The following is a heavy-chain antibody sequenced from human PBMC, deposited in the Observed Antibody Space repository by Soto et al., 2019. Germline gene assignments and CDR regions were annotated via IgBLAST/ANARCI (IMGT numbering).Heavy chain of an antibody. CDR3: AREREVTIFRVVIIRGPFEH. CDR1: VYTVTISP. D-gene: IGHD3-3*01. V-gene: IGHV1-46*01. Sequence: SKSSVYTVTISPTHCVRAPPRQRPESIGIINPSGGSTSYAQKFQGRVTMTRDTSTSTVYMELSSLRSEDTAVYYCAREREVTIFRVVIIRGPFEHWGQGNRVNV. CDR2: INPSGGST. J-gene: IGHJ4*02.